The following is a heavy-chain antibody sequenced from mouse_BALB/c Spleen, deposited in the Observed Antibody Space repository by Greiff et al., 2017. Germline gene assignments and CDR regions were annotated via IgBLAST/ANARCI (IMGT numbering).Heavy chain of an antibody. D-gene: IGHD1-1*02. CDR1: GFTFSSYW. CDR3: TDGSAY. J-gene: IGHJ3*01. Sequence: EVQLVESGGGLVQPGGSMKLSCVASGFTFSSYWMSWVRQSPEKGLEWVAEIRLKSDNYATHYAESVKGKFTISRDDSKSRLYLQMNSLRAEDTGIYYCTDGSAYWGQGTLVTVSA. CDR2: IRLKSDNYAT. V-gene: IGHV6-3*01.